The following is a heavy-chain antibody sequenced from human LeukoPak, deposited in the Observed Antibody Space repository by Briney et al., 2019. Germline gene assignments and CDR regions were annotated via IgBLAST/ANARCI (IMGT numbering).Heavy chain of an antibody. CDR2: ISYDGSYK. Sequence: GRSLRLSCETSGFSFSTYDMPWVRQAPGKGLEWVVVISYDGSYKYYADSVKGRFTISRDNSKNTVYLQMNSLRAEDTAVYYCAKDWAVADKGLRDYWGQGTLVTVSS. J-gene: IGHJ4*02. D-gene: IGHD6-19*01. CDR1: GFSFSTYD. V-gene: IGHV3-30*18. CDR3: AKDWAVADKGLRDY.